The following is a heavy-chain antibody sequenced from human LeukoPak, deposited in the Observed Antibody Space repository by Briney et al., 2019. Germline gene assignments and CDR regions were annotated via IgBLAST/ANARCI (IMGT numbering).Heavy chain of an antibody. Sequence: PGGSLRLSCAASGFTFNYAWLNWLRQAPGKGLEWVGRVKSKADGETTDYGAPGKGRFTISRDDSKNMLYLQMNGLMTDDTAMYYCTADVSGGSYPIDYWGQGALVTVSS. CDR1: GFTFNYAW. CDR2: VKSKADGETT. J-gene: IGHJ4*02. D-gene: IGHD1-26*01. V-gene: IGHV3-15*07. CDR3: TADVSGGSYPIDY.